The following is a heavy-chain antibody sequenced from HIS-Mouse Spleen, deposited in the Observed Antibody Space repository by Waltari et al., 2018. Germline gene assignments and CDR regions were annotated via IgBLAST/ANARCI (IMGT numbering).Heavy chain of an antibody. CDR1: GGPISSSSYY. D-gene: IGHD6-13*01. CDR2: IYYSGST. CDR3: AREIPYSSSWYDWYFDL. V-gene: IGHV4-39*07. J-gene: IGHJ2*01. Sequence: QLQLQESGPGLVKPSETLSLTRTVPGGPISSSSYYWVWIRQPPGKGLEGIGSIYYSGSTYYNPSLKSRVTISVDTSKNQFSLKLSSVTAADTAVYYCAREIPYSSSWYDWYFDLWGRGTLVTVSS.